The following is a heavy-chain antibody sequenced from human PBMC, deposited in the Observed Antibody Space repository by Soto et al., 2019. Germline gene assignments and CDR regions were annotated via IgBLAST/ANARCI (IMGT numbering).Heavy chain of an antibody. CDR1: GGTFSSYA. CDR3: AREKAGIAAAGKTHRRYYYGMDV. J-gene: IGHJ6*02. D-gene: IGHD6-13*01. V-gene: IGHV1-69*06. CDR2: IIPIFGTA. Sequence: ASVKVSCKASGGTFSSYAISWLRQAPGQGLEWMGGIIPIFGTANYAQKFQGRVTITADKSTSTAYMELSSLRSEDTAVYYCAREKAGIAAAGKTHRRYYYGMDVWGQGTTVTVSS.